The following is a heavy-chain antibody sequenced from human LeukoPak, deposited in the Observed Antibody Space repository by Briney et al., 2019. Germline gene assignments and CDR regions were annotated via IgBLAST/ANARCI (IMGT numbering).Heavy chain of an antibody. CDR2: ISNCGGST. CDR3: AKKASSGYYYAFVY. J-gene: IGHJ4*02. CDR1: GFTFSSYA. D-gene: IGHD3-22*01. V-gene: IGHV3-23*01. Sequence: GGSLTLSCAASGFTFSSYAMSWVRQGPAKGLEWVSAISNCGGSTYYADSVKGRFTISKDNSKNTLYLEMNSLSAEDTAVYYCAKKASSGYYYAFVYWGQGTLVTVSS.